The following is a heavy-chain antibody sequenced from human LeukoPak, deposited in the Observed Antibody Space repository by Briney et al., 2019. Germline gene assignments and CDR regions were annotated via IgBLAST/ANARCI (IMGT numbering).Heavy chain of an antibody. V-gene: IGHV1-69*13. Sequence: ASVKVSCKASGGTFSSYAISWVRQAPGQGLEWMGGIIPIFGTANYAQKFQGRVTITADESTSTAYMELSSLRSEDTAVYYCAREATMVRGAIYYFDYWGQGTLVTVSS. CDR3: AREATMVRGAIYYFDY. J-gene: IGHJ4*02. CDR2: IIPIFGTA. D-gene: IGHD3-10*01. CDR1: GGTFSSYA.